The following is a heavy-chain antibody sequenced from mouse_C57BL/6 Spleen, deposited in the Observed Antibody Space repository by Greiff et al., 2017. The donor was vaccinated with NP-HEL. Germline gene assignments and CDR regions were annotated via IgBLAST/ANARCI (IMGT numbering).Heavy chain of an antibody. Sequence: EVQLVESGGDLVKPGGSLKLSCAASGFTFRSYGMYWVHQTPDKRLEWVATISSGGSYTYSTYSVKARFTLSRDTAKNTLYLQMSSLKAEDTAMYYCARHEGLRRPFADWGQGTLVTVSA. J-gene: IGHJ3*01. CDR3: ARHEGLRRPFAD. V-gene: IGHV5-6*01. CDR2: ISSGGSYT. CDR1: GFTFRSYG. D-gene: IGHD2-4*01.